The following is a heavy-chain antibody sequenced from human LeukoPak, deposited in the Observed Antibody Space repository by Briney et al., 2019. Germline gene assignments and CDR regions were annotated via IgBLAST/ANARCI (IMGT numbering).Heavy chain of an antibody. CDR3: ARGHYLTSTDY. V-gene: IGHV1-18*04. Sequence: ASVKVSCKASGYTFTSYYMHWVRQAPGQGLEWMGWISAYNGNTNYAQKLQGRVTMTTDTSTSTAYMELRSLRSDDTAVYYCARGHYLTSTDYWGQGTLVTVSS. J-gene: IGHJ4*02. CDR1: GYTFTSYY. D-gene: IGHD3-10*01. CDR2: ISAYNGNT.